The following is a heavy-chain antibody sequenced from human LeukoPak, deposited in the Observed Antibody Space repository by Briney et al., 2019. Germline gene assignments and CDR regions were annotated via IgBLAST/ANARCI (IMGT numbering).Heavy chain of an antibody. CDR3: ARALGYCSGGSCTRGYNWFDP. J-gene: IGHJ5*02. CDR2: IYYGGST. Sequence: PSETLSLTCAVSGVSISSSNWWSWVRQPPGKGLEWIGSIYYGGSTYYNPSLKSRVTISVDTSMNQFSLKLSFVTTADTAVYYCARALGYCSGGSCTRGYNWFDPWGQGTLVTVPS. CDR1: GVSISSSNW. V-gene: IGHV4-39*01. D-gene: IGHD2-15*01.